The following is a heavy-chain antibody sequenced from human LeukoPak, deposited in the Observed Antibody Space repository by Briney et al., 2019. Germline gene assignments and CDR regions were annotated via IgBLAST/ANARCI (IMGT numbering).Heavy chain of an antibody. D-gene: IGHD3-10*01. Sequence: DSVKGRFTISRDNAKKSLYLQMNSLRAEDTAVYYCARQRFGQYFDYWGQGTLATVSS. J-gene: IGHJ4*02. CDR3: ARQRFGQYFDY. V-gene: IGHV3-11*01.